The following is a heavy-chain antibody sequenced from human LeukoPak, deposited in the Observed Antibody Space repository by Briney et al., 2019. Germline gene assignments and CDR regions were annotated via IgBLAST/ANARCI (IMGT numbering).Heavy chain of an antibody. V-gene: IGHV3-23*01. J-gene: IGHJ6*03. Sequence: GGSLRLSCAASGFTFSSYGMSWVRQAPGKGLEWVSAISGNGGSTYYADSVKGRFAISRDTSKNTLSLQMNRLRAEDTAVYYCAKVGPSLVRGLIRGGARYYYNYMDVWGKGTTVTISS. CDR1: GFTFSSYG. CDR3: AKVGPSLVRGLIRGGARYYYNYMDV. D-gene: IGHD3-10*01. CDR2: ISGNGGST.